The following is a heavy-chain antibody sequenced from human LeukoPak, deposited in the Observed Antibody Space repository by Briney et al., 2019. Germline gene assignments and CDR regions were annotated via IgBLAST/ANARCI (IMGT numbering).Heavy chain of an antibody. CDR3: ARFGYVAAVDL. Sequence: PGGSLRLSRAASGFSFSAYWMTWVRQAPGTGLEWVANINPAGTETYYVDPVKGRFTISRDNAKNLLYLQMNSLRAEDTAVYYCARFGYVAAVDLWGQGTLVTVSS. V-gene: IGHV3-7*01. CDR2: INPAGTET. J-gene: IGHJ4*02. D-gene: IGHD2-15*01. CDR1: GFSFSAYW.